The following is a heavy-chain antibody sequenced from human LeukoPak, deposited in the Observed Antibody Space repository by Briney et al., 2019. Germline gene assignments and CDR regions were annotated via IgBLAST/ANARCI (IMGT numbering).Heavy chain of an antibody. CDR3: ARGRVSGSGVGY. CDR2: MNPNSGNT. J-gene: IGHJ4*02. CDR1: VYTFTSYD. V-gene: IGHV1-8*01. D-gene: IGHD3-10*01. Sequence: ASVKVSCKASVYTFTSYDINWVRQATGQGLEWMGWMNPNSGNTGYAQKFQGRVTMTRNTSISTAYIELSSLRSEDTAVYYCARGRVSGSGVGYWGQGTLVTVSS.